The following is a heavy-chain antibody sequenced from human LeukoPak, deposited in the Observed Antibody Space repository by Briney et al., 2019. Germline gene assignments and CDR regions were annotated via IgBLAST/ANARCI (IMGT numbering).Heavy chain of an antibody. CDR1: GYTFTGYY. CDR3: ARDRNSGSSLDI. Sequence: EASVKVSCKASGYTFTGYYIHWVRQAPAQGLEWMGWIYPYSGDTNYAQNFQGRVTMTRDTSISTAYMELSSLKSDDTAVYYCARDRNSGSSLDIWGQGTMLTVSS. CDR2: IYPYSGDT. V-gene: IGHV1-2*02. D-gene: IGHD6-6*01. J-gene: IGHJ3*02.